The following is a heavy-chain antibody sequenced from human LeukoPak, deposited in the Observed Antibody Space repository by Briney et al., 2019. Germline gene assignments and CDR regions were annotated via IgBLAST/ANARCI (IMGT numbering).Heavy chain of an antibody. CDR1: GYTFTGYY. V-gene: IGHV1-2*06. J-gene: IGHJ4*02. CDR2: INPNSGGT. D-gene: IGHD6-19*01. CDR3: ARSDSLRGWYHY. Sequence: ASVKVSCKASGYTFTGYYIHWVRQAPGQGLEWMGRINPNSGGTNYAQKFQGRVTMTRDTSISTAYMELSRLRSDDTAAYYCARSDSLRGWYHYWGQGTLVTVSS.